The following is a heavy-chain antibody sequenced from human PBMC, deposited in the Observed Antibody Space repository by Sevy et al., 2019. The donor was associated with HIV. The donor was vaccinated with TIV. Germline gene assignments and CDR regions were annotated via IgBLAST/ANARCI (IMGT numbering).Heavy chain of an antibody. V-gene: IGHV4-59*01. Sequence: SETLSLTCTVSGGSISSYYWSWIRQPTGKGLEWIGYIYYSGSTNYNPSLKSRVTISVDTSKNQFSLKLSSVTAADTAVYYCARQRKWLLPYFDYWGQGTLVTVSS. CDR2: IYYSGST. J-gene: IGHJ4*02. D-gene: IGHD3-22*01. CDR3: ARQRKWLLPYFDY. CDR1: GGSISSYY.